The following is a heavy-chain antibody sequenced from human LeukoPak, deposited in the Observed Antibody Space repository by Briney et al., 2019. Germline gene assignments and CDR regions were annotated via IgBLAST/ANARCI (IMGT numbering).Heavy chain of an antibody. CDR2: ISSSSSYI. Sequence: GGSLRLSCAASGFNFNYYAMSWVRQAPGKGLEWVSSISSSSSYIYYADSVKGRFTISRDNAKNSLYLQMNSLRAEDTAVYYCAREGHYYYMDVWGKGTTVTVSS. J-gene: IGHJ6*03. V-gene: IGHV3-21*01. CDR1: GFNFNYYA. CDR3: AREGHYYYMDV.